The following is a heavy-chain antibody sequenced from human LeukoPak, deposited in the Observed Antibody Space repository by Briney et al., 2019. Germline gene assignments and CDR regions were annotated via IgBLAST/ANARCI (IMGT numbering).Heavy chain of an antibody. CDR1: GFTFSGYR. CDR3: ATERPTSSGFDY. J-gene: IGHJ4*02. D-gene: IGHD6-25*01. V-gene: IGHV3-21*01. CDR2: ISRSSSYI. Sequence: GGSLRLSCAASGFTFSGYRMNWVRQAPGKGLEWVSSISRSSSYIYYAASVKGRFTISRDNAKNSLYLQMNSLRAEDTAVYYCATERPTSSGFDYWGQGTLVTVSS.